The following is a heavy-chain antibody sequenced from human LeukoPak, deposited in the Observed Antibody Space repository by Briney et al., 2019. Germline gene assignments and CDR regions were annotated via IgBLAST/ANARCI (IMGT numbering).Heavy chain of an antibody. V-gene: IGHV3-43*02. CDR2: LNNDGHKT. Sequence: PGGSLRPSCAASGFTLRDYAIHWVRQAPGKGLEWVSLSLLNNDGHKTYYADSVKGRFTISRDNSRNSLYLQMNSLTIEDTALYFCTKGLRSGTYYNIFDYWSQGTLVTVSS. CDR3: TKGLRSGTYYNIFDY. J-gene: IGHJ4*02. D-gene: IGHD3-10*01. CDR1: GFTLRDYA.